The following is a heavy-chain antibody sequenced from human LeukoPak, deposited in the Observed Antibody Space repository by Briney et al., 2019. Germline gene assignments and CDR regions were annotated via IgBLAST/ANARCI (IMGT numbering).Heavy chain of an antibody. Sequence: GGSLRLSCAASGFTFSSYSMNWARQAPGKGLEWVSSISSSSSYIYYADSVKGRFTISRDNAKNSLYLQMNSLRAEDTAVYYCARDSDYYDSSGYYLNWFDPWGQGTLVTVSS. CDR2: ISSSSSYI. CDR3: ARDSDYYDSSGYYLNWFDP. J-gene: IGHJ5*02. V-gene: IGHV3-21*01. CDR1: GFTFSSYS. D-gene: IGHD3-22*01.